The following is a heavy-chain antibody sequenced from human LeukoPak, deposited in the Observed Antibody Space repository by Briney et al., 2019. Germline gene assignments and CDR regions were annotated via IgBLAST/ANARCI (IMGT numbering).Heavy chain of an antibody. CDR1: GGTFSSYA. D-gene: IGHD2-15*01. Sequence: SVTVSFTASGGTFSSYAISWVRQAPGQGLEWMGGIIPIFGTANYAQKFQGRVTITADESTSTAYMELSSLRSEDTAVYYCARAYCSGGSCYRWDAFDIWGQGTMVTVSS. CDR2: IIPIFGTA. V-gene: IGHV1-69*13. CDR3: ARAYCSGGSCYRWDAFDI. J-gene: IGHJ3*02.